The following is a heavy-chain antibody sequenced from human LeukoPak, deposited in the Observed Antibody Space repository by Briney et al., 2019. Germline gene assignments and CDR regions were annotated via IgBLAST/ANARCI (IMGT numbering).Heavy chain of an antibody. CDR2: IKKDGSEK. Sequence: GGSLRLSCAASGFTFSSYEMNWVRQAPGKGLEWVANIKKDGSEKYYVDSVKGRFTISRDNAKNSLYLQMNSLRAEDTAVYYCARVRPSITMVRGVRYYYYMDVWGKGTTVTISS. CDR1: GFTFSSYE. D-gene: IGHD3-10*01. CDR3: ARVRPSITMVRGVRYYYYMDV. V-gene: IGHV3-7*03. J-gene: IGHJ6*03.